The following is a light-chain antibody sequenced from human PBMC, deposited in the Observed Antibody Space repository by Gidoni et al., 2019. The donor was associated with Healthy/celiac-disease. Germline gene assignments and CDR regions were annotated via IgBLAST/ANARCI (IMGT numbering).Light chain of an antibody. J-gene: IGKJ1*01. V-gene: IGKV3-20*01. Sequence: DIVLTLSPGTLSLSPGERATLSCRASQSVSSSYLAWYQQKPGQAPRLLIYGASSRATGLPDRFSGSGSGTDFTLTISRLEPEDFAVYYCQQYGSSPRTFGQGTKVEIK. CDR1: QSVSSSY. CDR3: QQYGSSPRT. CDR2: GAS.